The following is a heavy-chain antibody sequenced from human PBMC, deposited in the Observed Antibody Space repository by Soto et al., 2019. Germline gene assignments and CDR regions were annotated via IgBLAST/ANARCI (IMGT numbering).Heavy chain of an antibody. J-gene: IGHJ4*02. Sequence: GGSLRLSCAASGFTFSSYAMHWVRQAPGKGLEWVAVISYDGSNKYYADSVKGRFTISRDNSKNTLYLQMNSLRAEDTAVYYCASGETYYDLLVLDYWGPGTLVTVSS. CDR1: GFTFSSYA. CDR3: ASGETYYDLLVLDY. CDR2: ISYDGSNK. D-gene: IGHD3-9*01. V-gene: IGHV3-30-3*01.